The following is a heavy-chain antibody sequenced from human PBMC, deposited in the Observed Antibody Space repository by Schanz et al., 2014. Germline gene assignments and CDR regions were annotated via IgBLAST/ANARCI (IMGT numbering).Heavy chain of an antibody. J-gene: IGHJ4*02. CDR1: GFTFSSYA. CDR2: ISYDGRNK. Sequence: QVQLVESGGGVVQPGRSLRLSCAASGFTFSSYAMHWVRQAPGKGLEWVAVISYDGRNKYYADSVEGRFTISRDNSRNTLYLQMNSLRSEDTAVYSCARGIGGYGANNYFDYWGQGTLVTVSS. V-gene: IGHV3-30-3*01. D-gene: IGHD5-12*01. CDR3: ARGIGGYGANNYFDY.